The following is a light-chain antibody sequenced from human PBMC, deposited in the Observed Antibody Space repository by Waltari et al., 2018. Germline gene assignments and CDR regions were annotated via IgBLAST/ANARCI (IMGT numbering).Light chain of an antibody. J-gene: IGKJ1*01. Sequence: DIQMTQSPSTLSASVGDRVTNTCRASQSISSWLAWYQQKPGKAPKLLIYKASSLESGVPSRFSGSGSVTEFTLTISSLQPDDFATYYCQQYNSYSWTFGQGTKVEIK. CDR2: KAS. CDR3: QQYNSYSWT. V-gene: IGKV1-5*03. CDR1: QSISSW.